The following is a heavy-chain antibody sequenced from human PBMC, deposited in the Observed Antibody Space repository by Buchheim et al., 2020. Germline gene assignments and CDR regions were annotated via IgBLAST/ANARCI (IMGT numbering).Heavy chain of an antibody. CDR1: GITFSSYA. D-gene: IGHD4-17*01. CDR2: ISGSGGST. CDR3: AKDALRNTVTLTHFDC. J-gene: IGHJ4*02. Sequence: EVQLLESGGGLVQPGGSLRLSCAASGITFSSYAMSWVRQAPGKGLEGVSGISGSGGSTYYADSVKGRFTISRDNSKKMMYLQMNSLRAEDTAVYYCAKDALRNTVTLTHFDCWGQGTL. V-gene: IGHV3-23*01.